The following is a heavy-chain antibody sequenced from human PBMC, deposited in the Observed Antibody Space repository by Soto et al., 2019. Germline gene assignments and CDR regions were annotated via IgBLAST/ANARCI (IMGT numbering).Heavy chain of an antibody. D-gene: IGHD2-15*01. CDR2: IIPILGIA. J-gene: IGHJ6*02. CDR1: GGTFSSYT. Sequence: QVQLVQSGAEVKKPGSSVKVSCKASGGTFSSYTISWVRQAPGQGLEWMGRIIPILGIANYAQKFQGRVTITADKATSTAYMELSSLRSEDTAVYYCADLLVADTAMDVWGQGTTVTVSS. V-gene: IGHV1-69*02. CDR3: ADLLVADTAMDV.